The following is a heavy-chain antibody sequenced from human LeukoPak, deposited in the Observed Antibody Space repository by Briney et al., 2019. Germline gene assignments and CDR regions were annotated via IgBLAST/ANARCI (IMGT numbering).Heavy chain of an antibody. Sequence: SETLSLTCTVSGGSISSYYWSWIRQPPGKGLEWIGYIYYSGSTNYNPSLKSRVTISVDTSKNQFSLKLSSVTAADTAVYYCARHPQRRDGYNYGNWFDPSGQGTLVTVSS. D-gene: IGHD5-24*01. CDR3: ARHPQRRDGYNYGNWFDP. J-gene: IGHJ5*02. CDR2: IYYSGST. CDR1: GGSISSYY. V-gene: IGHV4-59*01.